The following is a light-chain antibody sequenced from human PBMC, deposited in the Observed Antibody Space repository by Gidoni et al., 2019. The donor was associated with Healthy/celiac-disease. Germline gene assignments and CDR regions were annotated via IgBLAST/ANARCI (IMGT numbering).Light chain of an antibody. J-gene: IGKJ1*01. CDR3: QQYGSSPGT. CDR2: GAS. V-gene: IGKV3-20*01. CDR1: QSVSSSY. Sequence: EIVLTQSPGTLSLSPGERATLSCRASQSVSSSYLAWYQQKPGQAPRLLIYGASSRATGIPDRFSGSGSGTDFTHTISRLEPEDFAVYYCQQYGSSPGTFGQXTKVEIK.